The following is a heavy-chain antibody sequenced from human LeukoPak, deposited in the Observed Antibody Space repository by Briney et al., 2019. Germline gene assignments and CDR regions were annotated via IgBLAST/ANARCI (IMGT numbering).Heavy chain of an antibody. J-gene: IGHJ3*02. CDR3: AKSPLGSSKADAFDI. V-gene: IGHV3-23*01. CDR1: GFIFSSYA. D-gene: IGHD3-10*01. Sequence: GGSLRLSCAASGFIFSSYAMSWVRQAPGRGLEWVSAISGSGGSTYYADSVKGRFTISRDNSKNTLYLQMNSLRAEDTAVYYCAKSPLGSSKADAFDIWGQGTMVTVSS. CDR2: ISGSGGST.